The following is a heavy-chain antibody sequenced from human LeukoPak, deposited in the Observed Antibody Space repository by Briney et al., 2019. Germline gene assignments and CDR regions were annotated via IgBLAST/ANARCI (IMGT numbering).Heavy chain of an antibody. CDR3: ARHKRGHKKEAAAPDH. J-gene: IGHJ4*02. CDR1: CYSFSCYW. D-gene: IGHD2-2*01. Sequence: GAVLMFCCTCSCYSFSCYWIGLRRALPGEGLELVGIVYPGGSDTSYNPSFQGQVTHSDDKSISTAYLQWSSLKASDTAMYYCARHKRGHKKEAAAPDHWGQRTLVTVSS. V-gene: IGHV5-51*01. CDR2: VYPGGSDT.